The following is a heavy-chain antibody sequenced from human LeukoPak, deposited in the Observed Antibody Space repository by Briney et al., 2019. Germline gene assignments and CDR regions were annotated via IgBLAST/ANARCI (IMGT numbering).Heavy chain of an antibody. CDR2: INPNSGGT. V-gene: IGHV1-2*06. D-gene: IGHD3-22*01. Sequence: ASVKVSCKASGYTFTGYYMHWVRQAPGQGLEWMGRINPNSGGTNYGQKFQGRVTMTRDTSISTAYMELGRLRSDDTAVYYCARDYYDSSGYYEGVYWGQGTLVTVSS. CDR3: ARDYYDSSGYYEGVY. J-gene: IGHJ4*02. CDR1: GYTFTGYY.